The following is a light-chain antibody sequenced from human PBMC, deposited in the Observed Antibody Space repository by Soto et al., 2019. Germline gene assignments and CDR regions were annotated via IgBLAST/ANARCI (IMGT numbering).Light chain of an antibody. Sequence: QSALTQPASVSGSPEQSITISCTGTSSDVGGSNYVSWYQQLPGKAPKLMIYDVSDRPSGVSNRFSGSKSGNTASLTISGLQAEDEADYYCSSYTSSSLYVFGTGTKVTVL. V-gene: IGLV2-14*01. CDR2: DVS. CDR1: SSDVGGSNY. CDR3: SSYTSSSLYV. J-gene: IGLJ1*01.